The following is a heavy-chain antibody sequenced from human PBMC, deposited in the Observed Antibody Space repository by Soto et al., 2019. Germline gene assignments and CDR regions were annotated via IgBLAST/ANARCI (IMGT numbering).Heavy chain of an antibody. CDR2: IIPIFGTA. D-gene: IGHD5-12*01. Sequence: QVQLVQSGAEVKKPGSSVKVSCKASGGTFSNYAISWVRQAPGQGLEWMGGIIPIFGTANYAQKFQGRVTITAXXSXSXXDMELSSLRSEDTAIYYCAVGSVDIVPTGMKPFDPWGQGTLVTVSS. CDR3: AVGSVDIVPTGMKPFDP. CDR1: GGTFSNYA. V-gene: IGHV1-69*12. J-gene: IGHJ5*02.